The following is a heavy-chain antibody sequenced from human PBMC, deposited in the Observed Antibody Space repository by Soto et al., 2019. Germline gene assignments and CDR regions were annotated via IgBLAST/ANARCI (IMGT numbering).Heavy chain of an antibody. CDR2: INHSGST. J-gene: IGHJ5*02. D-gene: IGHD1-20*01. CDR3: ARVQGYYNWNDGWFDP. V-gene: IGHV4-34*01. Sequence: PSETLSLTCAVYGGSFSGYYWSWIRQPPGKGLEWIGEINHSGSTNYNPSLKSRVTISVDTSKNQFSLKLSSVTAADTAVYYCARVQGYYNWNDGWFDPWGQGTLVTVSS. CDR1: GGSFSGYY.